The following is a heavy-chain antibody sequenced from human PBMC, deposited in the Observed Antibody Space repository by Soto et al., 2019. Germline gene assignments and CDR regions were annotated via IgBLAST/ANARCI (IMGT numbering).Heavy chain of an antibody. D-gene: IGHD5-12*01. CDR1: GFTFSSYL. CDR3: ARDIVATITEYYYGMDV. V-gene: IGHV3-74*01. Sequence: GGSLRLSCAASGFTFSSYLMHWVRQAPGKGLVWVSRINSDGSSTSYADSVKGRFTISRDNAKNTLYLQMNSLRAEDTAVYYCARDIVATITEYYYGMDVWGQGTTVTVSS. J-gene: IGHJ6*02. CDR2: INSDGSST.